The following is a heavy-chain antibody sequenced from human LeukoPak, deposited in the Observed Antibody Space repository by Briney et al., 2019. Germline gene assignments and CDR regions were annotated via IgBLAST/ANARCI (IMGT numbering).Heavy chain of an antibody. V-gene: IGHV3-30*04. CDR1: GFTFSSYA. D-gene: IGHD2-15*01. Sequence: TGRSLRLSCAASGFTFSSYAMHWVRQAPGQGLDWVADISSDERFTKYADSVSGRFTISRDNSMNTLYLHMDSLRPEDSALYYCAREDIVMVIAATYFDYWGQGTLVTVSS. J-gene: IGHJ4*02. CDR2: ISSDERFT. CDR3: AREDIVMVIAATYFDY.